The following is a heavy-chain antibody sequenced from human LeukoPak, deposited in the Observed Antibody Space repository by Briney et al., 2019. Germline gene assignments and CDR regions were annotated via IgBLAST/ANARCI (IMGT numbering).Heavy chain of an antibody. Sequence: NTSETLSLTCTVSGGSISSYYWSWIRQPAGKGLEWIGRIYTSGSTNYNPSLKSRVTMSVDTSKNQFSLKLSSVTAADTAVYYCARDRHKYNYDGSGYPPYWGQGTLVTVSS. J-gene: IGHJ4*02. V-gene: IGHV4-4*07. D-gene: IGHD3-22*01. CDR2: IYTSGST. CDR1: GGSISSYY. CDR3: ARDRHKYNYDGSGYPPY.